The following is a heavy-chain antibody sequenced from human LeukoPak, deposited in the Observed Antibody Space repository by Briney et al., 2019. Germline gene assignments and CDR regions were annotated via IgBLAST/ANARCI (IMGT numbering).Heavy chain of an antibody. V-gene: IGHV3-7*01. CDR1: GFTFSSYW. J-gene: IGHJ5*02. CDR3: ARYCTFRTCSATQFDA. CDR2: IKQDGSEK. D-gene: IGHD2-8*01. Sequence: GGSLRLSCAASGFTFSSYWMSWVRQAPAKGLGWVANIKQDGSEKYYVDSVKGRFTISRDNAKNSLYLQMNSLRADDSAVYYCARYCTFRTCSATQFDAWGQGTLVTVSS.